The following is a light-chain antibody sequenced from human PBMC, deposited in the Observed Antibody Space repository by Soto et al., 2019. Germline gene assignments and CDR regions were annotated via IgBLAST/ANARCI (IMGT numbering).Light chain of an antibody. Sequence: DIQVTQSPSTLSASVGDRVTITCRASQSISSWLAWYQQKPGKTPKLLIYKASSVQSGVPLTFSGSGSGTEFTLTISNLQPDDFATYYCQEYDSYPLTFGGGTKVESK. CDR3: QEYDSYPLT. CDR2: KAS. J-gene: IGKJ4*01. CDR1: QSISSW. V-gene: IGKV1-5*03.